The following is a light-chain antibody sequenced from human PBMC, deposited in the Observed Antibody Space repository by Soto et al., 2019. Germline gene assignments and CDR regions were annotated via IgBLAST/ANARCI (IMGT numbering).Light chain of an antibody. J-gene: IGKJ1*01. Sequence: IVMTQSPVTMSVSPGERATLSCRASQSISTNLAWYQQKPGQAPRLLIYGASTRATGIPARFSGGGSGTEFTLTISSLQSEDFAVYYCQHYNNWPAWTFGQGTKVETK. CDR3: QHYNNWPAWT. CDR1: QSISTN. V-gene: IGKV3-15*01. CDR2: GAS.